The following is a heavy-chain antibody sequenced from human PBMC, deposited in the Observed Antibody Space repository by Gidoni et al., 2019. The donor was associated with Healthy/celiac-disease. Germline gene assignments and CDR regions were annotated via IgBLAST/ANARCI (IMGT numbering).Heavy chain of an antibody. J-gene: IGHJ3*02. V-gene: IGHV3-9*01. CDR2: ISWNSGSI. CDR1: GFTFDDYA. CDR3: AKDIPGYSSSFGAFDI. D-gene: IGHD6-19*01. Sequence: EVQLVESGGGLVQPGRSLRLSCAASGFTFDDYAMHWVRQAPGKGLEWVSGISWNSGSIGYADSVKGRFTISRDNAKNSLYLQMNSLRAEDTALYYCAKDIPGYSSSFGAFDIWGQGTMVTVSS.